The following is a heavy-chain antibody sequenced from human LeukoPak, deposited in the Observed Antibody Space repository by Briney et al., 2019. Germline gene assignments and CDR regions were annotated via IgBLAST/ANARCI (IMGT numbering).Heavy chain of an antibody. D-gene: IGHD3-10*01. CDR2: INHSGST. Sequence: QSSETLSLTCTVSGGSISSYYWSWIRQPPGKGLEWIGEINHSGSTNYNPSLKSRVTISVDTSKNQFSLKLSSVTAADTAVYYCARAGRGMVRGGANFDYWGQGTLVTVSS. CDR3: ARAGRGMVRGGANFDY. J-gene: IGHJ4*02. V-gene: IGHV4-34*01. CDR1: GGSISSYY.